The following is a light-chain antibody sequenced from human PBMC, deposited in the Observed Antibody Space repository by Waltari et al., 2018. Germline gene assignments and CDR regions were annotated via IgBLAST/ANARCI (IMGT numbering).Light chain of an antibody. CDR1: SPNIGSNY. Sequence: QSVLTQPPSASGTPGQRVTISCSGRSPNIGSNYVIWYQHVPGAAPKLLIYRNNQRPSGVPDRFSGSKSGTSASLAISGLRSEDEADYYCAAWDDSLSRWLLGGGTKLTVL. CDR3: AAWDDSLSRWL. CDR2: RNN. V-gene: IGLV1-47*01. J-gene: IGLJ3*02.